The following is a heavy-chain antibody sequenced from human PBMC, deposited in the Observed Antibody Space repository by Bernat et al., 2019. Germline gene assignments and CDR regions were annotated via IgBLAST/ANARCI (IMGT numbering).Heavy chain of an antibody. D-gene: IGHD6-6*01. J-gene: IGHJ4*02. CDR2: IWYDGSNK. CDR3: ASLVGSSSSSGGFDY. CDR1: GFTFSSYG. V-gene: IGHV3-33*01. Sequence: QVQLVESGGGVVQPGRSLRLSCAASGFTFSSYGMHWVRQAPGKGLEWVAIIWYDGSNKYYADSVKGRFTISRDNSKKTLYLQMNSLRDEDTAVYYCASLVGSSSSSGGFDYWGQGTLVTVSS.